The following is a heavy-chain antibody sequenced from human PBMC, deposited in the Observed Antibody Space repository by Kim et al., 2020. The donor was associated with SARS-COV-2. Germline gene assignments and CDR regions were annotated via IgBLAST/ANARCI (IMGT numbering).Heavy chain of an antibody. V-gene: IGHV3-7*01. CDR2: IKQDGSEK. CDR3: ARDNGDYYYYYYGMDV. Sequence: GGSLRLSCAASGFTFSRYWMTWVRQAPGKGLEWVANIKQDGSEKYYVDSVKGRFTISRDNAKKLLYLQMNSLRAEDTAVYYCARDNGDYYYYYYGMDVWGQGTTVTVSS. J-gene: IGHJ6*02. CDR1: GFTFSRYW. D-gene: IGHD4-17*01.